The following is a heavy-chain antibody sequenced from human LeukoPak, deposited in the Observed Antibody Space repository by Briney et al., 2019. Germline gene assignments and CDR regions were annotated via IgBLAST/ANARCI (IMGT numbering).Heavy chain of an antibody. CDR3: AKTHGVAYYYYMDV. Sequence: GASVKVSCKASGGTFSSYAISWVRQAPGQGLEWMGIINPSGGSTSYAQKFQGRVTMTRDTSTSTVYMELSSLRSEDTAVYYCAKTHGVAYYYYMDVWGKGTMVTVSS. CDR2: INPSGGST. V-gene: IGHV1-46*01. CDR1: GGTFSSYA. J-gene: IGHJ6*03. D-gene: IGHD3-3*01.